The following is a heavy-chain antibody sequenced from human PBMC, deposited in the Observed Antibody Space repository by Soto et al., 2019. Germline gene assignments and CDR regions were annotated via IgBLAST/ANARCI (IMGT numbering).Heavy chain of an antibody. J-gene: IGHJ3*02. CDR3: ATDSAVAGIAWAFDI. CDR2: FDPEDGET. V-gene: IGHV1-24*01. CDR1: GYTLTELS. D-gene: IGHD6-19*01. Sequence: ASVKVSCKVSGYTLTELSMHWVRQAPGKGLEWMGGFDPEDGETIYAQKFQGRVTMTEDTSTDTAYMELSSLRSGDTAVYYCATDSAVAGIAWAFDIWGQGTMVTVSS.